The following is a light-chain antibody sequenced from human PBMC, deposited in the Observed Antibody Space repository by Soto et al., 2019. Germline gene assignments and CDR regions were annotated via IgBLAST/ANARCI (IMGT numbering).Light chain of an antibody. CDR1: SSNVGTYNY. V-gene: IGLV2-11*01. CDR2: DVS. Sequence: QSVLTQPRSVSGSPGQSVTISGTGTSSNVGTYNYVSWYQQYPGEAPQLMIYDVSKRPSGVPDRFSGSKSGNTASLTISGLQAEDEADYYCCSFAGSYTSNYVFGTGTKVTVL. J-gene: IGLJ1*01. CDR3: CSFAGSYTSNYV.